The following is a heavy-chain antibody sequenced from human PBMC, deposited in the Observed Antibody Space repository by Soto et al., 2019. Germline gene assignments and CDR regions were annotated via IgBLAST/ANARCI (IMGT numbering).Heavy chain of an antibody. CDR2: IYYSGST. CDR1: GGSISSSSYY. J-gene: IGHJ4*02. CDR3: ARSWSGGSAAGPRRYSSGTLDY. Sequence: SETLSLTCTVSGGSISSSSYYWGWIRQPPGKGLEWIGSIYYSGSTYYNPSLKSRVTISVDTSKNQFSLKLSSVTAADTAVYYCARSWSGGSAAGPRRYSSGTLDYWGQGTLVTVSS. D-gene: IGHD6-19*01. V-gene: IGHV4-39*01.